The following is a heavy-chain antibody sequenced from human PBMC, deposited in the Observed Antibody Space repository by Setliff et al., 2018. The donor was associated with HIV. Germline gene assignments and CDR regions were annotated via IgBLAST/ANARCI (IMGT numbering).Heavy chain of an antibody. D-gene: IGHD6-13*01. CDR1: GGSISNSSSY. Sequence: PSETLSLTCTVSGGSISNSSSYWGWIRQPPGKRLEWIGSIYYSGSTYYNPSLKSRVTISVDTSKNQFSLKLSSVTAADTAVYYCAGFPLSSSWYFYWGQGTLVTVSS. CDR3: AGFPLSSSWYFY. J-gene: IGHJ4*02. V-gene: IGHV4-39*01. CDR2: IYYSGST.